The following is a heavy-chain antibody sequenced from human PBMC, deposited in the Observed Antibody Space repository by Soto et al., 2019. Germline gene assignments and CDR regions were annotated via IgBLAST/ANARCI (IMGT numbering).Heavy chain of an antibody. CDR3: DGYGY. CDR1: GFSVTANY. V-gene: IGHV3-53*01. CDR2: IYSGGST. Sequence: GGPLRLSCEVSGFSVTANYMSWVRPAPGKGLEWVSVIYSGGSTYYIDSVKGRFSISRDISKNTLYLQMKSLRAEDTAVSYCDGYGYWGQVTLVTVYS. D-gene: IGHD5-12*01. J-gene: IGHJ4*02.